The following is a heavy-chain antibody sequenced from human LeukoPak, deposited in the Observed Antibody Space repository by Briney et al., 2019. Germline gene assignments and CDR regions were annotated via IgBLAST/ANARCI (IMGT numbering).Heavy chain of an antibody. J-gene: IGHJ5*02. Sequence: GGSLRLSCAASGFTFSNYWMIWVRQAPGKRLEWVGNTKQDGSEKRYADSVRGRFTISRDNAQTSLYLQMNSLRAEDTAVYYCARASNPWLQLTWGQGTLVTVSS. CDR3: ARASNPWLQLT. D-gene: IGHD5-24*01. CDR2: TKQDGSEK. V-gene: IGHV3-7*05. CDR1: GFTFSNYW.